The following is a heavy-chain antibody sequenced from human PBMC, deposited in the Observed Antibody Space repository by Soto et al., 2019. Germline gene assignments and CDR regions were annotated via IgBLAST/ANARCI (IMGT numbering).Heavy chain of an antibody. D-gene: IGHD1-26*01. CDR3: TREAGGSGRSSQGSLES. Sequence: EVQLVESGGGLVQPGGSLRLSCAASGFTVSSSYISWVRQAPGKRLEWVSNIYSSGSTNYADSVMGRFTISRDGSKNTMYLQLKSLSVNDTDAYYCTREAGGSGRSSQGSLESWGQGTLGTVSS. V-gene: IGHV3-66*01. J-gene: IGHJ5*02. CDR1: GFTVSSSY. CDR2: IYSSGST.